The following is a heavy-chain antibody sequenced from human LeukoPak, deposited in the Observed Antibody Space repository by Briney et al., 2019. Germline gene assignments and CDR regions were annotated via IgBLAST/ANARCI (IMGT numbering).Heavy chain of an antibody. Sequence: GGSLRLSCAASGFTFSSYWMHWVRQAPGKGLVWVSRISRDGSNTTYADSVKGRFTISRDNAKNTPYLQMNSLRAEDTAVYFCEVVVTAIGDYWGQGTLVTVSS. D-gene: IGHD2-21*02. V-gene: IGHV3-74*01. J-gene: IGHJ4*02. CDR2: ISRDGSNT. CDR3: EVVVTAIGDY. CDR1: GFTFSSYW.